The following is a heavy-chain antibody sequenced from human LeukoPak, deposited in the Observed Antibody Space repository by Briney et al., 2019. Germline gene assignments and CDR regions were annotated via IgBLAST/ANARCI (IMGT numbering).Heavy chain of an antibody. V-gene: IGHV3-23*01. Sequence: GGSLRLSCAASGLTFSGSAMSWVRQAPGKGLEWVSLISGSGNSTYYADSVKGRFTISRDNSKNRLYLQMNSLRAEDTAVYYCAKVLVLVSANRYYFDYWGQGTLVTVSS. CDR1: GLTFSGSA. J-gene: IGHJ4*02. CDR3: AKVLVLVSANRYYFDY. CDR2: ISGSGNST. D-gene: IGHD2-15*01.